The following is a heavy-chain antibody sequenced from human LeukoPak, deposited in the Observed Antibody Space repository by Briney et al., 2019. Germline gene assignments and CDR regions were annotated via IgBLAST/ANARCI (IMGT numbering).Heavy chain of an antibody. CDR3: ARHDYGSGIRIIDY. J-gene: IGHJ4*02. Sequence: SETLSLTCTVSCGSITSSSYYWGWIRQPPGKGLEWIGSIYYSGSTYYNPSLKSRVTISVDTSKNQFSLKLSSVTAADTAVYYCARHDYGSGIRIIDYWGQGTLVTVSS. V-gene: IGHV4-39*01. CDR1: CGSITSSSYY. CDR2: IYYSGST. D-gene: IGHD3-10*01.